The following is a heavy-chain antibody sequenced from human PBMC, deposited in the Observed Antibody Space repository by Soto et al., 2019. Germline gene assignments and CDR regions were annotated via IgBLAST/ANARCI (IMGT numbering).Heavy chain of an antibody. Sequence: SETLSLTCTVSGGSISSYYLSWIRQPAGKGLEWIGRIYTSGSTNYNPSLKSRVTMSVDTSKNQFSLKLSSVTAADTAVYYCARDSTYYYDSSGYYDYWGQGTLVTVYS. J-gene: IGHJ4*02. D-gene: IGHD3-22*01. CDR3: ARDSTYYYDSSGYYDY. CDR1: GGSISSYY. V-gene: IGHV4-4*07. CDR2: IYTSGST.